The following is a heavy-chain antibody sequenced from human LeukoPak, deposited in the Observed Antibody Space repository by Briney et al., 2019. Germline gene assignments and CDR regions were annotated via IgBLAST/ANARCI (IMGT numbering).Heavy chain of an antibody. CDR3: ARDKGGYNYGYDY. Sequence: GGSLRLSCAASGLTFSSYWLTWFRQAPGKGLEWLANIKQDGSEKYYVDSVKGRFTISRDNAKNSLYLQMNSLRAEDTAIYYCARDKGGYNYGYDYWGQGTLVTVSS. J-gene: IGHJ4*02. D-gene: IGHD5-18*01. V-gene: IGHV3-7*01. CDR1: GLTFSSYW. CDR2: IKQDGSEK.